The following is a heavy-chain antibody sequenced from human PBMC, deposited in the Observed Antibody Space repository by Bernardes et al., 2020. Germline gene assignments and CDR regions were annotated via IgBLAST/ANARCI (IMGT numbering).Heavy chain of an antibody. CDR2: IYPHDSDT. Sequence: GESLMISCKGSGYNFNVYWIVWVRQMPGPGLEYMGIIYPHDSDTRISPSFQGQVTISVDKAIATAYLQWGSLKASDTAIYYCARHSSRSQPDYWGQGTLVTVSS. V-gene: IGHV5-51*01. J-gene: IGHJ4*02. CDR1: GYNFNVYW. CDR3: ARHSSRSQPDY.